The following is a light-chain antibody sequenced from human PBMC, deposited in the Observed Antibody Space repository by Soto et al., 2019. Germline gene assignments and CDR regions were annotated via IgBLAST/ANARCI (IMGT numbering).Light chain of an antibody. CDR3: QQYNNYRT. V-gene: IGKV1-5*03. CDR1: QSISSW. Sequence: DIQMTQSPSTLSASVGDRVTITCRASQSISSWLAWYQQKPGKAPKLLIYKASSLESGVPSRFSGSGSVTEFTLTISSLQPDDFATYYCQQYNNYRTFGQGTKVEIK. J-gene: IGKJ1*01. CDR2: KAS.